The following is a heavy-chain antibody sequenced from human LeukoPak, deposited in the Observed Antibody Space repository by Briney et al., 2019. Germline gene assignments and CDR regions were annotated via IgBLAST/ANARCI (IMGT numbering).Heavy chain of an antibody. J-gene: IGHJ4*02. CDR2: IYPGDSET. CDR3: ARALRTGQGDYVPVL. Sequence: GESLKISCKASGYKFTNYWIGWVRQMPGKGLEWMTIIYPGDSETRYSPSFQGQVTISADTSIGTTYLQWSSLKASDTAIYYCARALRTGQGDYVPVLWGQGTLVTVSS. CDR1: GYKFTNYW. V-gene: IGHV5-51*01. D-gene: IGHD3-16*01.